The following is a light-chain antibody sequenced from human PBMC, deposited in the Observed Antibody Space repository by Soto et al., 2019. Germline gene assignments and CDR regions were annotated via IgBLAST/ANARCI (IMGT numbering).Light chain of an antibody. Sequence: QSVLTQPASVSGSPGQSITMSCTGTSSDVGGYNYVSWYQQYPGKAPKLMIYEVSNRPSGVSNRFSGSKSGNTASLTISGLQAEDEADYYCSSYTSSSTRVFGGGTQLTVL. CDR3: SSYTSSSTRV. CDR1: SSDVGGYNY. CDR2: EVS. J-gene: IGLJ7*01. V-gene: IGLV2-14*01.